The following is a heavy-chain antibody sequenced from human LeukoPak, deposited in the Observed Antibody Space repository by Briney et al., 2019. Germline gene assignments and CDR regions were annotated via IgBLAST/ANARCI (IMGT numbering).Heavy chain of an antibody. J-gene: IGHJ4*02. CDR2: FDPEDGET. V-gene: IGHV1-24*01. D-gene: IGHD2-15*01. CDR1: GYTLTELS. Sequence: GASVKVSCKVSGYTLTELSMHWVRQAPGKGLEWMGGFDPEDGETIYAQKFQGRVTMTEDTSTDTAYMELSSLRSEDTAVNYCATGLVVVVAATPFDYWGQGTLVTVSS. CDR3: ATGLVVVVAATPFDY.